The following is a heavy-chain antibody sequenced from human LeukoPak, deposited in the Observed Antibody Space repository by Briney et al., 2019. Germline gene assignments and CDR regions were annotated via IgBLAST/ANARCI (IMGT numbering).Heavy chain of an antibody. V-gene: IGHV4-39*01. J-gene: IGHJ4*02. CDR1: GGPISSSSYY. CDR3: ARHYYDSTQGDH. D-gene: IGHD3-22*01. CDR2: IYYSGST. Sequence: PSETLSLTCTVSGGPISSSSYYWGWIRQPPGKGLEWIGSIYYSGSTYYNPSLESRVTISVDTSKNQFSLKLSSVTAADTAVYYCARHYYDSTQGDHWGQGTLVTVSS.